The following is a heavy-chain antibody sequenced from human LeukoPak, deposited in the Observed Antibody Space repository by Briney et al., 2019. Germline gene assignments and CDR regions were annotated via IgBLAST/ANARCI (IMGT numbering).Heavy chain of an antibody. CDR3: AKRNSSGWYYFDY. J-gene: IGHJ4*02. CDR2: ITSSGAST. CDR1: GFTFSSYA. D-gene: IGHD6-19*01. Sequence: GGSLRLSCAASGFTFSSYAMTWVRQAPGKGLEWVSVITSSGASTYYADSVKGRFTISKDDSKNTMYLQMNSLRAEDTAVYYCAKRNSSGWYYFDYWGQGTLVTVSS. V-gene: IGHV3-23*01.